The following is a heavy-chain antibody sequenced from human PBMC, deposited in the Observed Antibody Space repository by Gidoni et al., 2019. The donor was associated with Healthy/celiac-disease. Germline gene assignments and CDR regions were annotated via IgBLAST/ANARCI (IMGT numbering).Heavy chain of an antibody. Sequence: QVQLVPSGAEVKKPGASVKVSCKASGYTFTGYYMHWVRQAPGQGLEWMGWINPNSGGTNYAQKFQGRVTMTRDTSISTAYMELSRLRSDDTAVYYCARTVRGVINYYYGMDVWGQGTTVTVSS. CDR1: GYTFTGYY. CDR3: ARTVRGVINYYYGMDV. J-gene: IGHJ6*02. V-gene: IGHV1-2*02. CDR2: INPNSGGT. D-gene: IGHD3-10*01.